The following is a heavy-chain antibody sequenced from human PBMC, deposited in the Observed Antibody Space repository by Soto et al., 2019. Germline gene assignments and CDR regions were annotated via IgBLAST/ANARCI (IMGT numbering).Heavy chain of an antibody. J-gene: IGHJ4*02. CDR3: ARGRGYSSSRYFDY. Sequence: SETLSLTCTVSGGSISSGDYYWSWIRQPPGKGLEWIGYIYYSGSTYYNPSLKSRVTISVDTSKNQFSLKLSSVTAADTAVYYCARGRGYSSSRYFDYWGQGTLVTVSS. CDR1: GGSISSGDYY. V-gene: IGHV4-30-4*01. CDR2: IYYSGST. D-gene: IGHD5-18*01.